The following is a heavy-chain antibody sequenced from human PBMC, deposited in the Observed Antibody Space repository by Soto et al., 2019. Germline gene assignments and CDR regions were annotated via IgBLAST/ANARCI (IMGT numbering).Heavy chain of an antibody. CDR2: IWYDGSNK. D-gene: IGHD3-22*01. CDR1: GFTFSSYG. J-gene: IGHJ5*02. Sequence: SLRLSCVASGFTFSSYGMHWVRQAPGRGREWVAVIWYDGSNKYYADSVKGRFTISRDNAKNTLYLQMNSLRAEDKAVYYRARAGLDYYDSSGYCNWFDPWGQGTLVTVSS. CDR3: ARAGLDYYDSSGYCNWFDP. V-gene: IGHV3-33*01.